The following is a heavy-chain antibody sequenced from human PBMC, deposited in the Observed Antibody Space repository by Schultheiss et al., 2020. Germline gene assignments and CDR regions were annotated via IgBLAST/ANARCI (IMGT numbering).Heavy chain of an antibody. D-gene: IGHD1-7*01. Sequence: SETLSLTCTVSGGSISSSSYYWGWIRQPPGKGLEWIGSIYYSGSTYYNPSLKSRVTISVDTSKNQFSLKLTSVTATETAAYYCAKHRVVGSTYSDFDIWGQGTMVTVSS. CDR2: IYYSGST. CDR1: GGSISSSSYY. CDR3: AKHRVVGSTYSDFDI. V-gene: IGHV4-39*01. J-gene: IGHJ3*02.